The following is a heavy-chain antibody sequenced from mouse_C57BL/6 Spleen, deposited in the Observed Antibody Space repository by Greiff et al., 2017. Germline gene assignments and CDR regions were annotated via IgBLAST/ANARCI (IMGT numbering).Heavy chain of an antibody. CDR2: ISSGSSTI. Sequence: EVQLVESGGGLVKPGGSLKLSCAASGFTFSDYGMHWVRQAPEKGLEWVAYISSGSSTIYYADTVKGRFTISRDNAKNTLFLQMTSLRSEDTAMYYCARTDHWGQGTTLTVSS. CDR3: ARTDH. V-gene: IGHV5-17*01. J-gene: IGHJ2*01. CDR1: GFTFSDYG.